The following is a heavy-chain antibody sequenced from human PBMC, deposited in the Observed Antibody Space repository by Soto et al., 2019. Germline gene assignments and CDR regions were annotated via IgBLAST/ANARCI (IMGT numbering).Heavy chain of an antibody. Sequence: QVQLQQWGAGLLKPSETLSLTCAVYGGSFSGYYWSWIRQPPGKGLEWIGEINHSGSTNYNPSLKSRVTISVDTSKNQFSLKLSSVTAADTAVYYCARGINGDCVVDYWGQGTLVTVSS. CDR2: INHSGST. D-gene: IGHD2-21*02. CDR3: ARGINGDCVVDY. J-gene: IGHJ4*02. V-gene: IGHV4-34*01. CDR1: GGSFSGYY.